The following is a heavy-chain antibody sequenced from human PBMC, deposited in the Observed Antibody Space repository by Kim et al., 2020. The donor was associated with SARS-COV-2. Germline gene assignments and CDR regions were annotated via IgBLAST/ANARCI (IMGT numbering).Heavy chain of an antibody. CDR1: GFTFSSYS. Sequence: GGSLRLSCAASGFTFSSYSMNWVRQAPGKGLEWVSYISSSSSTIYYADSVKGRFTISRDNAKNSLYLQMNSLRAEDTAVYYCARGSDDYVWGSYRPNWFDPWGQGTLVTVSS. V-gene: IGHV3-48*04. CDR2: ISSSSSTI. D-gene: IGHD3-16*02. J-gene: IGHJ5*02. CDR3: ARGSDDYVWGSYRPNWFDP.